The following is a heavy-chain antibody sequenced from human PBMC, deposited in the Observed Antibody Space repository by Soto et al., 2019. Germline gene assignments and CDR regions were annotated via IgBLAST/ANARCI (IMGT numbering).Heavy chain of an antibody. CDR1: GFSFSSFA. CDR2: IGSSDGST. V-gene: IGHV3-23*01. D-gene: IGHD6-19*01. CDR3: TTALSPWAAVAVDYGMDV. Sequence: GGSLRLSCSASGFSFSSFAMSWVRQAPGKGLDWVSAIGSSDGSTYYADSVKGRFTISRDNSKSMLYLQMNSLRAEDTAVYYCTTALSPWAAVAVDYGMDVWGQGTTVTVSS. J-gene: IGHJ6*02.